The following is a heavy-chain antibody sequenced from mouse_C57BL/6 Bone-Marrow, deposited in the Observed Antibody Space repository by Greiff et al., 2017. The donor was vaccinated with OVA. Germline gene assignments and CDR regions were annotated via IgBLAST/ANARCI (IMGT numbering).Heavy chain of an antibody. D-gene: IGHD2-4*01. CDR3: ARSDYDYFDY. CDR2: ISSGSSTI. CDR1: GFTFSDYG. V-gene: IGHV5-17*01. Sequence: EVKVVESGGGLVKPGGSLKLSCAASGFTFSDYGMHWVRQAPEKGLEWVAYISSGSSTIYYADTVKGLFTISRDNAKNTLFLQMTSLRSEDTAMYYCARSDYDYFDYWGQGTTLTVSS. J-gene: IGHJ2*01.